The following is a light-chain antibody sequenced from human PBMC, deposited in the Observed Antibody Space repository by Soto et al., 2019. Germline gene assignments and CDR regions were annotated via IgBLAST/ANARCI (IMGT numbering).Light chain of an antibody. CDR2: DVS. CDR3: CSSTSSNTYV. V-gene: IGLV2-14*01. J-gene: IGLJ1*01. CDR1: SSDVGGYTY. Sequence: SALTQPASVSGSPGQSITISCTGTSSDVGGYTYVSWYQQHPGKAPKLMIYDVSYRPSGVSNRFSGSKSGNTASLTISGLQAEDGADYYCCSSTSSNTYVFGTGTKVTVL.